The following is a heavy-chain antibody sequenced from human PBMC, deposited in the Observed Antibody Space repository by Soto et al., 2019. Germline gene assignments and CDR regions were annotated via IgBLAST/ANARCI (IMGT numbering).Heavy chain of an antibody. Sequence: GGSLRLSCAASGFTVNSNYMSWVRQAPGKGLEWVSLINSGGITYYADSVKGRFTISKDNSKYTLYLQMNSLRAEDTAMYYCARDSYEQAGFFWFDPWGQGTLVTVSS. CDR2: INSGGIT. J-gene: IGHJ5*02. CDR3: ARDSYEQAGFFWFDP. V-gene: IGHV3-66*01. D-gene: IGHD3-3*01. CDR1: GFTVNSNY.